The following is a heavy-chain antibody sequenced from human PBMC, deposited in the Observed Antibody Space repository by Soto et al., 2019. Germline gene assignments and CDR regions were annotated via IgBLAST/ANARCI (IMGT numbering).Heavy chain of an antibody. CDR2: IYSGGST. CDR1: GFTVSSNY. J-gene: IGHJ6*03. V-gene: IGHV3-53*04. CDR3: ARDRVDIVADSYYYMDV. Sequence: GGSLRLSCAASGFTVSSNYMSWVRQAPGKGLEWVSVIYSGGSTYYADSVKGRFTISRHNSKNTLYLQMNSLRAEDTAVYYCARDRVDIVADSYYYMDVWGKGTTVTVSS. D-gene: IGHD5-12*01.